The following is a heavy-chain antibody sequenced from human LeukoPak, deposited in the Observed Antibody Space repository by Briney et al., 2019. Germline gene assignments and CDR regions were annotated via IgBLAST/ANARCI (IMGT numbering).Heavy chain of an antibody. J-gene: IGHJ4*02. V-gene: IGHV4-39*07. CDR3: ARLQGHMLYSYGYYFDY. D-gene: IGHD5-18*01. CDR2: IYYSGST. Sequence: SETLSLTCTVSGGSISSSSYYWGWIRQPPGKGLEWIGSIYYSGSTYYNPSLKSRVTISVDTSKNQFSLKLSSVTAADTAVYYCARLQGHMLYSYGYYFDYWGQGTLVTVSS. CDR1: GGSISSSSYY.